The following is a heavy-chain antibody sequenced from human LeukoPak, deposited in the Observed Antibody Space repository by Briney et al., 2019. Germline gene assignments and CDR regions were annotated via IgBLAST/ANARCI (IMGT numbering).Heavy chain of an antibody. D-gene: IGHD6-19*01. CDR3: TRDEPGSSWFN. CDR1: GFTVRDYH. J-gene: IGHJ4*02. CDR2: IVGSST. V-gene: IGHV3-23*01. Sequence: GRSLRLSCAASGFTVRDYHMSWIRQAPGKGLELVSAIVGSSTHHADSVKGRFTISRDNFKNTLNLQMNSLRAEDSAIYYCTRDEPGSSWFNWGQGTLVTVSS.